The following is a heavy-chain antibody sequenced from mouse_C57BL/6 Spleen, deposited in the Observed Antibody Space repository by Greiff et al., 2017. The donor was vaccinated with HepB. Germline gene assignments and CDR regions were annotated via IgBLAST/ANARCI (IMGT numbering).Heavy chain of an antibody. CDR2: IDPETGGT. D-gene: IGHD3-1*01. Sequence: VQLQQSGAELVRPGASVTLSCKASGYTFTDYEMHWVKQTPVHGLEWIGAIDPETGGTAYNQKFKGKAILTADKSSSTAYMELRSLTSEDSAVYYCTRSAWALYYFDYWGQGTTLTVSS. CDR1: GYTFTDYE. J-gene: IGHJ2*01. CDR3: TRSAWALYYFDY. V-gene: IGHV1-15*01.